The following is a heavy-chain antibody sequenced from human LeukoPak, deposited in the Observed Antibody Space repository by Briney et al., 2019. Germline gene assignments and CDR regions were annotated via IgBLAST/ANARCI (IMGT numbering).Heavy chain of an antibody. CDR3: ARDKGKAAAGTEYYYYGLDV. CDR1: GASISRGGYY. J-gene: IGHJ6*02. Sequence: SETLSLTCTVSGASISRGGYYWSWIRQYPGKGLEWIGHIYYSGSTYYNPSLKSRVTMSVDTSKNQFSLKLRSVTAADTAVYYCARDKGKAAAGTEYYYYGLDVWGQGTTVTVSS. D-gene: IGHD6-13*01. CDR2: IYYSGST. V-gene: IGHV4-31*03.